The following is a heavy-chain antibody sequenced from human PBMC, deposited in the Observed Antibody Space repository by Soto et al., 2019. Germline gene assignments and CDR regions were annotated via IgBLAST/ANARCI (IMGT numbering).Heavy chain of an antibody. Sequence: QVQLVQSGVEVKKPGASVKVSCKASGYFFSGYHLHWVRQAPGQGLEWMGWMNSNSGSTKFAQKFQGRVTMTRDTSISTAYMELGRLRSDDTAVYYCARGDVPVAADYGMDVWGQGTTVTVSS. CDR2: MNSNSGST. CDR1: GYFFSGYH. V-gene: IGHV1-2*02. D-gene: IGHD6-19*01. J-gene: IGHJ6*01. CDR3: ARGDVPVAADYGMDV.